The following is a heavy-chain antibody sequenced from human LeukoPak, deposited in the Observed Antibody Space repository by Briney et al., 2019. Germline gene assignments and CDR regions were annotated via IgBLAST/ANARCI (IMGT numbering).Heavy chain of an antibody. CDR3: ARVGCSGGSCYPDYYYYYMDV. Sequence: GGSLRLSCTASGCTFGDYAMSWVRQAPGKGLEWVGFIRSKAYGGTTEYAASVKGRFTISIDDSKSIAYLQMNSLKTEDTAVYYCARVGCSGGSCYPDYYYYYMDVWGKGTTVTISS. CDR2: IRSKAYGGTT. V-gene: IGHV3-49*04. D-gene: IGHD2-15*01. J-gene: IGHJ6*03. CDR1: GCTFGDYA.